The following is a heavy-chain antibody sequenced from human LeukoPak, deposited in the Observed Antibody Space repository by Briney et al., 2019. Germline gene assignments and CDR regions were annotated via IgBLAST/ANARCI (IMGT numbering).Heavy chain of an antibody. Sequence: ASVKVSCKASGYTFTSYGISWVRQAPGQGLEWMGWISAYNGNTNYAQKLQGRVTMTTDTSTSTAYMELRSLRSDDTAVYYCARDQRITIFGVVLPQTNTPDYWGQGTLVTVSS. CDR1: GYTFTSYG. CDR2: ISAYNGNT. D-gene: IGHD3-3*01. V-gene: IGHV1-18*01. CDR3: ARDQRITIFGVVLPQTNTPDY. J-gene: IGHJ4*02.